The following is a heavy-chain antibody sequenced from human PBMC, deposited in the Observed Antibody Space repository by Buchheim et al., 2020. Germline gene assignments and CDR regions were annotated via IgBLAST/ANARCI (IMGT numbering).Heavy chain of an antibody. CDR1: GFTFSSYW. CDR3: ARDRHRLLSNGWSY. V-gene: IGHV3-7*01. Sequence: EVQLVESGGGLVQPGGSLRLSCAASGFTFSSYWMSWVRQAPGKGLEWVANIKQDGSEKSYVDSVKGRFTISRDNAKHSLYLQMNSLRAEDTAVYYCARDRHRLLSNGWSYWGQGTL. CDR2: IKQDGSEK. J-gene: IGHJ4*02. D-gene: IGHD2-2*01.